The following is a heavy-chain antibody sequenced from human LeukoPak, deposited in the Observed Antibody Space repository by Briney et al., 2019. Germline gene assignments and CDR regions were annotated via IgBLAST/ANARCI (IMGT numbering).Heavy chain of an antibody. CDR3: AHQLLSNYYYGMDV. Sequence: SETLSLTCAVYGGSFSGYYWSWIRQPPGKGLEWIGEINHSGSTNYNPSLKGRVTISVDTSKNQFSLKLSSVTAADTAVYYCAHQLLSNYYYGMDVWGQGTTVTVSS. J-gene: IGHJ6*02. D-gene: IGHD2-2*01. CDR2: INHSGST. CDR1: GGSFSGYY. V-gene: IGHV4-34*01.